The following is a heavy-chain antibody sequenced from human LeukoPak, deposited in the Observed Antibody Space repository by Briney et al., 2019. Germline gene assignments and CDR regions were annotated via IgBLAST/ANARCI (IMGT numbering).Heavy chain of an antibody. CDR1: GFTVSSYD. CDR2: IGTAGDT. CDR3: ARDPGDRYFDPTSYFDY. Sequence: GGSLRLSCAASGFTVSSYDIHWVRQATGKGLEWVSAIGTAGDTYYPGSVKGRFTISRENAKNSLYLQMNSLRAEDTAVYYCARDPGDRYFDPTSYFDYWGQGTLVTVSS. D-gene: IGHD3-9*01. J-gene: IGHJ4*02. V-gene: IGHV3-13*01.